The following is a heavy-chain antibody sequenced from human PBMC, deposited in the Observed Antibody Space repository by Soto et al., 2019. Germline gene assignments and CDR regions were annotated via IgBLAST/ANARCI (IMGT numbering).Heavy chain of an antibody. CDR3: ARSTTIFGVVIMRPYYYGMDV. J-gene: IGHJ6*02. CDR1: GYTFTSYA. CDR2: INAGNGNT. D-gene: IGHD3-3*01. Sequence: ASVKVSCKASGYTFTSYAMHWVRQAPGQRLEWMGWINAGNGNTKYSQKFQGRVTITRDTSASTAYMELSSLRSEDTAVYYCARSTTIFGVVIMRPYYYGMDVWGQGTTVTVSS. V-gene: IGHV1-3*01.